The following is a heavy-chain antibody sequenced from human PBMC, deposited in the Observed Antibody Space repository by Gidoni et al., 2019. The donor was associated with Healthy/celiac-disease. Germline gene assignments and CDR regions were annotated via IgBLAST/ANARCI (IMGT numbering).Heavy chain of an antibody. CDR2: INNSGST. CDR3: ARDPFPDCSSTSCYTFRGGYV. CDR1: GGSFSGYY. J-gene: IGHJ6*04. Sequence: QVQLQQWGAGLLKPSETLSLTCAVYGGSFSGYYWSWIRQPPGKGLEWIGEINNSGSTNYNPSLKSRVTISVDTSKNQFSLKLSSVTAADTAVYYCARDPFPDCSSTSCYTFRGGYVWGKGTTVTVSA. V-gene: IGHV4-34*01. D-gene: IGHD2-2*02.